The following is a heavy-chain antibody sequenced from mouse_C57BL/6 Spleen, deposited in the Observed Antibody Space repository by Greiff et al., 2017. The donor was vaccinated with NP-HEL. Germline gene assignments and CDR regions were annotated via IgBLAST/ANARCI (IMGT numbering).Heavy chain of an antibody. D-gene: IGHD1-1*01. CDR2: IYPGDGDT. CDR1: GYAFSSSW. Sequence: VQLQESGPELVKPGASVKISCKASGYAFSSSWMNWVKQRPGKGLEWIGRIYPGDGDTNYNGKFKGKATLTADKSSSTAYMQLSSLTSEDSAVYFCARRVLLRYAMDYWGQGTSVTVSS. V-gene: IGHV1-82*01. J-gene: IGHJ4*01. CDR3: ARRVLLRYAMDY.